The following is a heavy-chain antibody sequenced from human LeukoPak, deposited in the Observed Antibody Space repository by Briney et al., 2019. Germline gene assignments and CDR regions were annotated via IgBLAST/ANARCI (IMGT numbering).Heavy chain of an antibody. CDR3: ARWTTVTRAFDY. J-gene: IGHJ4*02. Sequence: SETLSLTCAVSGGSNSIYYWNWIRQPAGKGLEWIGRIYSSGSTNYNPSLKSRVTMSVDTSKNHFSLTLTSVTAADTAVYYCARWTTVTRAFDYWGQGTLVTVSS. CDR1: GGSNSIYY. V-gene: IGHV4-4*07. D-gene: IGHD4-11*01. CDR2: IYSSGST.